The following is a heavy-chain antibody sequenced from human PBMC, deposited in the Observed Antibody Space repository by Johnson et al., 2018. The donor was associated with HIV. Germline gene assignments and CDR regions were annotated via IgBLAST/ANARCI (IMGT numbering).Heavy chain of an antibody. J-gene: IGHJ3*02. D-gene: IGHD6-19*01. Sequence: QVQLVESGGGLIQPGGSLRLSCAASGFRFSNYGMHWVRQAPGKGLEWVAVISYDGTNKYYADSVKGRFTISRDNSKNTLYLQMNSLRAEDTAVYYCAREGAVAGLGDAFDIWSQGTMVTVSS. CDR2: ISYDGTNK. CDR1: GFRFSNYG. CDR3: AREGAVAGLGDAFDI. V-gene: IGHV3-30*03.